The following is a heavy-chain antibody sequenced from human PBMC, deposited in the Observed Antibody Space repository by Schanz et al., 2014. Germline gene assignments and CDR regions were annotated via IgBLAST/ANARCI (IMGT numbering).Heavy chain of an antibody. CDR2: IIPSLGLA. CDR3: ARGRGFYDD. Sequence: QVQLVQSGAEVKKPGSSVKVSCKASGGTFSSFGINWVRQAPGQGLEWMGRIIPSLGLAKYEQKFQDKVTITADTSTTAAYMELSSLRSDDTALYYRARGRGFYDDWGQGTLVTVSS. D-gene: IGHD3-10*01. CDR1: GGTFSSFG. J-gene: IGHJ4*02. V-gene: IGHV1-69*09.